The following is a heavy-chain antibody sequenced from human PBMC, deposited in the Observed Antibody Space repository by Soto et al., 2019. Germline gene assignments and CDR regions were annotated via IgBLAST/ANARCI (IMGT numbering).Heavy chain of an antibody. J-gene: IGHJ4*02. Sequence: QVQLVQSGAEVKKPGSSVKVSCKASGGTFSSYTISWVRQAPGQGLEWMGRIIPILGIANYAQKVQGRVTITADKSTSTAYMELSSLRSEDTAVYYCARDRMRDGYNHFDYWGQGTLVTVSS. CDR2: IIPILGIA. D-gene: IGHD5-12*01. V-gene: IGHV1-69*08. CDR1: GGTFSSYT. CDR3: ARDRMRDGYNHFDY.